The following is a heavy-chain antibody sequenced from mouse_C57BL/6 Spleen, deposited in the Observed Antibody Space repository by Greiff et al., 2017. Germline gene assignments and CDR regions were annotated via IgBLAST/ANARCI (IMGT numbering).Heavy chain of an antibody. CDR3: ARPTFYAMDY. CDR2: INPNNGGT. J-gene: IGHJ4*01. Sequence: EVQLQQSGPELVKPGASVKIPCKASGYTFTDYNMDWVKQSHGKSLEWIGDINPNNGGTIYNQKFKGKATLTVDTSSSTAYMELRSLTSEDTAVYYCARPTFYAMDYWGQGTSVTVSS. V-gene: IGHV1-18*01. D-gene: IGHD2-10*01. CDR1: GYTFTDYN.